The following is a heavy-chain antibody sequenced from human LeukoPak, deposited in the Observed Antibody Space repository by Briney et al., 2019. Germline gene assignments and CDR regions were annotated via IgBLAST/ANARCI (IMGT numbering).Heavy chain of an antibody. CDR1: GGAITNDNFY. CDR2: INYSGTT. V-gene: IGHV4-39*01. Sequence: SETLSLTCTVSGGAITNDNFYWGWVRQPPGKGLEWVMSINYSGTTYYNPSLRSRLSISVDTSRTQFFLTLNSVTAADTAVYYCARLFDSWGRGILVTVSS. CDR3: ARLFDS. J-gene: IGHJ4*02.